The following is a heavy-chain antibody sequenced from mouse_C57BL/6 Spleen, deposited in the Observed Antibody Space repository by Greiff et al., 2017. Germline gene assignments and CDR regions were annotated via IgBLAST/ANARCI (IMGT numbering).Heavy chain of an antibody. D-gene: IGHD1-1*01. CDR2: IWSGGST. Sequence: QVQLQQSGPGLVQPSQSLSITCTVSGFSLTSYGVHWVRQSPGKGLEWLGVIWSGGSTDYNAAFISSRSISKDNSKSQVFFKMNSLQADDTAIYYCARSIYYYGSSYAMDYWGQGTSVTVSS. J-gene: IGHJ4*01. CDR1: GFSLTSYG. CDR3: ARSIYYYGSSYAMDY. V-gene: IGHV2-2*01.